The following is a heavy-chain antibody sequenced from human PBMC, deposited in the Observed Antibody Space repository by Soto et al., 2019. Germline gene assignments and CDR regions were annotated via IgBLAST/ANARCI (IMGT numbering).Heavy chain of an antibody. D-gene: IGHD2-15*01. V-gene: IGHV4-59*01. CDR2: IYYSGST. Sequence: SETLSLTCTVSGGSISSYYWSWIRQPPGKGLEWIGYIYYSGSTNYNPSLKSRVTISVDTSKNQFSLKLISVTAADTAVYYCASGGNCSGGSCYPYYFDYWGQGTLVTVSS. CDR1: GGSISSYY. CDR3: ASGGNCSGGSCYPYYFDY. J-gene: IGHJ4*02.